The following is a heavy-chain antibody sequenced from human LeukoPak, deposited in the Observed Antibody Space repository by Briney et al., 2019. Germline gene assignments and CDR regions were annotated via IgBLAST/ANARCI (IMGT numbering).Heavy chain of an antibody. D-gene: IGHD3-10*01. CDR3: ARHGGYASGGDY. V-gene: IGHV4-59*08. J-gene: IGHJ4*02. Sequence: SETLSLTCTVSGGSISSYYWSWIRQPPGKGLEWIGYIYYSGSTNYNPSLKSRVTMSVDTSKNQFSLKLGSVTAADTAVYYCARHGGYASGGDYWGQGTLVTVSS. CDR2: IYYSGST. CDR1: GGSISSYY.